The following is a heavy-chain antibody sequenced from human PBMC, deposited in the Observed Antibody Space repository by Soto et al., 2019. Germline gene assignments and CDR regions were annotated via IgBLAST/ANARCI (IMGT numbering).Heavy chain of an antibody. CDR1: GGSISSSDYY. D-gene: IGHD3-10*01. CDR2: IYYSGST. J-gene: IGHJ3*02. Sequence: PSETLSLTCTVSGGSISSSDYYWGWIRQPPGKGLEWIGYIYYSGSTYYNPSLKSRVTISVDTSKNQFSLKLSSVTAADTAVYYCVRTYGSGSYYDAFDIWGQGTMVTVSS. CDR3: VRTYGSGSYYDAFDI. V-gene: IGHV4-30-4*08.